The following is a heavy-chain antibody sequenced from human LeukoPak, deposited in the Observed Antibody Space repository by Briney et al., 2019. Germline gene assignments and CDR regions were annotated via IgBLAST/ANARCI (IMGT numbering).Heavy chain of an antibody. Sequence: SGGSLRLSCAASGFTFSSYAMSWVRQAPGKGLEWVSAISGSGGSTYYADSVKGRFTISRDNSKNTLYLQMNSLRAEDTAVYYFCARGADYYYYYMDVWGKGTTVTVSS. J-gene: IGHJ6*03. CDR2: ISGSGGST. CDR3: CARGADYYYYYMDV. D-gene: IGHD6-25*01. CDR1: GFTFSSYA. V-gene: IGHV3-23*01.